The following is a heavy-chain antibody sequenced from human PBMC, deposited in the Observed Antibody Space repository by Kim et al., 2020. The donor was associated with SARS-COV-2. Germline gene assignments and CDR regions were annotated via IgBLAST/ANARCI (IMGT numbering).Heavy chain of an antibody. CDR3: AKGGRQQLDN. V-gene: IGHV3-23*01. CDR2: K. J-gene: IGHJ4*02. Sequence: KYYADSVKGRFTISRDNSENTLYLQMNSLRAEDTAVYYCAKGGRQQLDNWGQGTLVTVSS. D-gene: IGHD6-13*01.